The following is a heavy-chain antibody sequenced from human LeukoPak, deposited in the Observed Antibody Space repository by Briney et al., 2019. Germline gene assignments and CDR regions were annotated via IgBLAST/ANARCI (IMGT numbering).Heavy chain of an antibody. CDR3: ARQEVLYGSGSYPIDY. CDR1: GGSIGRYY. V-gene: IGHV4-59*08. CDR2: LHYCGTT. D-gene: IGHD3-10*01. J-gene: IGHJ4*02. Sequence: PSETLSLTCTVSGGSIGRYYWSWIRQPPGKGLEWIGYLHYCGTTNYNPSLKSRVTMSVDTSKKQFSLRLNSVTAADTAVFYCARQEVLYGSGSYPIDYWGQGTLVTVSS.